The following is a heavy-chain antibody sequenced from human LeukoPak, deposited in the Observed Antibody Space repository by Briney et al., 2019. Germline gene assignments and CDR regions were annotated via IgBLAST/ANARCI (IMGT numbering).Heavy chain of an antibody. CDR3: ARGHLPVVDGDSLSDAFDI. V-gene: IGHV3-13*01. J-gene: IGHJ3*02. CDR1: GFTFSSYD. CDR2: IGTAGDT. D-gene: IGHD2-15*01. Sequence: GGSLRLSCAASGFTFSSYDMHWVRQATGKGLEWVSGIGTAGDTYYPGSVKGRFTISRENAKNSLYLQINSLRVEDTAVYYCARGHLPVVDGDSLSDAFDIWGQGTMVTVSS.